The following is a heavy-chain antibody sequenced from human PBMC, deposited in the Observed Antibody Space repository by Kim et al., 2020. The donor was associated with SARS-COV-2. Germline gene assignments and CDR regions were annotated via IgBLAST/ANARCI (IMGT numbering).Heavy chain of an antibody. CDR3: ARGRRGDFWSGAYYYFG. J-gene: IGHJ6*01. D-gene: IGHD3-3*01. V-gene: IGHV3-33*01. CDR1: EFSFTNYD. CDR2: MWYDGTNK. Sequence: GGSLRLSCVASEFSFTNYDMHWVRQAPGKGLEWVAVMWYDGTNKYYVDSVKGRLSISRDNSKNTLYLQINSLRAEDTAVYYCARGRRGDFWSGAYYYFG.